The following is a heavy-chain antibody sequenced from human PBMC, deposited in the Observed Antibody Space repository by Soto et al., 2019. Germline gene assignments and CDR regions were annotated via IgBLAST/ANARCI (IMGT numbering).Heavy chain of an antibody. CDR3: ARESEDLTSNFDY. J-gene: IGHJ4*02. Sequence: MLGGSLRLSCAASGFTFTRYSMNWVRQAPGKGLEWVSSISSTTNYIYYADSMKGRFTVSRDNAKNSVYLEMNSLSAEDTALYYCARESEDLTSNFDYWGQGTLVTVSS. CDR2: ISSTTNYI. CDR1: GFTFTRYS. V-gene: IGHV3-21*01.